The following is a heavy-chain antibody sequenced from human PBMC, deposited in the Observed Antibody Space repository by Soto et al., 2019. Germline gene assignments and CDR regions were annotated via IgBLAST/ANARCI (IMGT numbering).Heavy chain of an antibody. Sequence: SETLSLTCTVSGGSISSSSYYWGWIRQPPGKGLEWIGSIYYSGSTYYNPSLKSRVTISVDTSKNQFSLKLSSVTAADTAVYYCARHIRMVRYYFDYWGQGTLVTVSS. CDR1: GGSISSSSYY. CDR3: ARHIRMVRYYFDY. J-gene: IGHJ4*02. CDR2: IYYSGST. D-gene: IGHD3-10*01. V-gene: IGHV4-39*01.